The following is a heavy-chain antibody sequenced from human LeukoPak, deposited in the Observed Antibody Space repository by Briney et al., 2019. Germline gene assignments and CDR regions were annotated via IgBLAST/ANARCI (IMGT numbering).Heavy chain of an antibody. V-gene: IGHV1-18*01. CDR2: ISAYNGNT. CDR3: ARAMSAAGTTAFDY. CDR1: GYTFTSYG. D-gene: IGHD6-13*01. J-gene: IGHJ4*02. Sequence: ASVKVSCKASGYTFTSYGISWVRQAPGQGLEWMGWISAYNGNTNYAQKLQGRVTMTTDTSTSTAYMELRSLRSDDTAVYYCARAMSAAGTTAFDYWGQGTLVTVSS.